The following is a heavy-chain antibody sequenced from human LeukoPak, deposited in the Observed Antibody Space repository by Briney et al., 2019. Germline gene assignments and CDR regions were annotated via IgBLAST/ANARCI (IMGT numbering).Heavy chain of an antibody. Sequence: PLETLSLTCTVSGGSISSDYWTWIRQPPGKGLEWIGYIYHSGSTKYNPSLKSRVTISVATSKNQFSLNLRSVTATDTAVYYCAKKGRTYTDYGGYYDYMDVWGKGTTVTVS. CDR1: GGSISSDY. J-gene: IGHJ6*03. V-gene: IGHV4-59*08. CDR2: IYHSGST. D-gene: IGHD4-17*01. CDR3: AKKGRTYTDYGGYYDYMDV.